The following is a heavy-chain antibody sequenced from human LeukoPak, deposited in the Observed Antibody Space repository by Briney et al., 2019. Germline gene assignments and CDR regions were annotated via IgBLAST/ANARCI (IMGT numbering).Heavy chain of an antibody. CDR3: AIDSSGYYSKDDY. V-gene: IGHV1-3*01. Sequence: ASVKVSCKASGYTFTSYAIHWVRQAPGQRLEWMGWINAGNGNTKYPQKFQGRVTITMDTSASTAYMELSSLRSEDTAVYYCAIDSSGYYSKDDYWGQGTLVTVSS. D-gene: IGHD3-22*01. J-gene: IGHJ4*02. CDR1: GYTFTSYA. CDR2: INAGNGNT.